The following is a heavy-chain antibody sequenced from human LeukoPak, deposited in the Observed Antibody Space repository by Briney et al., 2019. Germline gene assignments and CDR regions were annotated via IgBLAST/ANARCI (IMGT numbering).Heavy chain of an antibody. CDR3: ARDSAMARGVDDAFDN. CDR2: ISRSSSYI. Sequence: PGGSLRLSCAASGFTFSSYSMNWVRQAPGKGLEWVSSISRSSSYIYNAESVKGRFTISRDNAKNSLYLQMNSLRAEDTAVYYCARDSAMARGVDDAFDNWGQGTMVTVSS. V-gene: IGHV3-21*01. D-gene: IGHD3-10*01. J-gene: IGHJ3*02. CDR1: GFTFSSYS.